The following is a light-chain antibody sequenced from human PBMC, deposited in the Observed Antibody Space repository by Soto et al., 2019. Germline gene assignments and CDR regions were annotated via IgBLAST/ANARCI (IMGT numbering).Light chain of an antibody. J-gene: IGLJ3*02. CDR2: EVS. CDR1: SSDVGAYNH. CDR3: SSYTSRSTRV. Sequence: QSALTQPASVSGSPGQSITISCTGTSSDVGAYNHVSWYQQDPGKAPKLMIYEVSKRPSGVSNRFSGSKSGNTASLTISGLQPEDEGDYYCSSYTSRSTRVFGGGTKLTVL. V-gene: IGLV2-14*01.